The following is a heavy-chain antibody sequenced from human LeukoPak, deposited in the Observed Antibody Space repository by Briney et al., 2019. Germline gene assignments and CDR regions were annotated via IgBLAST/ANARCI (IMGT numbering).Heavy chain of an antibody. V-gene: IGHV1-2*02. CDR3: ARGSIVGATFDYFDY. CDR1: GGTFSSYG. CDR2: INPNSGGT. D-gene: IGHD1-26*01. Sequence: ASVKVSCKASGGTFSSYGISWVRQAPGQGLEWMGWINPNSGGTNYAQKFQGRVTMTRDTSISTAYMELSRLRSDDTAVYYCARGSIVGATFDYFDYWGQGTLVTVSS. J-gene: IGHJ4*02.